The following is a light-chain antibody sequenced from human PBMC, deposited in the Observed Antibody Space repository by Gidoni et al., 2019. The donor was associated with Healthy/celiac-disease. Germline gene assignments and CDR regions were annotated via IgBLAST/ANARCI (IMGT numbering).Light chain of an antibody. CDR2: AAS. J-gene: IGKJ4*01. CDR1: QGISSY. Sequence: DIQFTQSPSFLSASVGDRVTITCRASQGISSYLAWYQQKPGKAPKLLIYAASTLQSGVPSRFSGSGSGTEFTITISSLQPEDFATYYCQQLNSYLPLTFGGGTKVEIK. V-gene: IGKV1-9*01. CDR3: QQLNSYLPLT.